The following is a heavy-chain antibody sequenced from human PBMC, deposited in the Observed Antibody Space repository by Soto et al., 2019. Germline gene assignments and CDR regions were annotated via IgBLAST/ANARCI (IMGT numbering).Heavy chain of an antibody. Sequence: QVQLVQSGAEVKKPGSSVKVSCKASGDTFNFYTINWVRQAPGLGLEWMGRFNPILSFSNSALKFQGRVTLTADKSTTTAYMVLSSLRSAYTAIYYCATSFGSGSRAFDYWGQGALVTVSS. CDR3: ATSFGSGSRAFDY. CDR1: GDTFNFYT. CDR2: FNPILSFS. D-gene: IGHD3-10*01. J-gene: IGHJ4*02. V-gene: IGHV1-69*02.